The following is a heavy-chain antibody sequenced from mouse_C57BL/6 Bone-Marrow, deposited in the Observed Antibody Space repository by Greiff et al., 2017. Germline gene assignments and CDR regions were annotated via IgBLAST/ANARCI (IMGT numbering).Heavy chain of an antibody. J-gene: IGHJ1*03. CDR2: ISSGGSYT. D-gene: IGHD4-1*01. Sequence: EVQGVASGGDLVKPGGSLKLSCAASGFTFSSYGMSWVRQTPDKRLEWVATISSGGSYTYYPDSVKGRFTISRANAKNTLYLQMISLKSEDTAMYYCASRTGTWYFDVWGTGTTVTVSS. CDR1: GFTFSSYG. CDR3: ASRTGTWYFDV. V-gene: IGHV5-6*01.